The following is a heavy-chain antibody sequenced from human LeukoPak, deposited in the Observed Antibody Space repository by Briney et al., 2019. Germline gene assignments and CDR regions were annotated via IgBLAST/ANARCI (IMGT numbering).Heavy chain of an antibody. V-gene: IGHV3-23*01. D-gene: IGHD6-13*01. CDR2: ISGSGGNT. CDR1: GFTFSSYA. CDR3: ARHSRGRWYVFDY. Sequence: GGSLILSCAASGFTFSSYAMNWVREAPGKGLEWVSGISGSGGNTYYADSVKGRFTISRDNSNNTLYLQMNSLRAEDTAVYYCARHSRGRWYVFDYWGQGTLVTVSS. J-gene: IGHJ4*02.